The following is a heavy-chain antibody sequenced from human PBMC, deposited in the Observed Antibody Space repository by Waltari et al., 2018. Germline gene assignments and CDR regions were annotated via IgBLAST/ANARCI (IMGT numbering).Heavy chain of an antibody. V-gene: IGHV1-69*01. D-gene: IGHD3-10*01. CDR1: GGTFSSYA. CDR3: ARLYYYGSGSPWYYYYGMDV. CDR2: VIPIFGTA. J-gene: IGHJ6*02. Sequence: QVQLVQSGAEVKKPGSSVKVSCKASGGTFSSYAISWVLQAPGQGLGWMGGVIPIFGTANYAQKFQGRVTITADESTSTAYMELSSLRSEDTAVYYCARLYYYGSGSPWYYYYGMDVWGQGTTVTVSS.